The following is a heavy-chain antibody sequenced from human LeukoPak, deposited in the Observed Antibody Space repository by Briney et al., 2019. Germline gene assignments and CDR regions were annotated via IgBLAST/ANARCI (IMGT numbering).Heavy chain of an antibody. Sequence: SETLSLTCTVSGGSISSYYWSWIRQPPGKGLEWIGYIYTSGSTNYSPSLKSRVTISVDTSKNQFSLKLSSVTAADTAVYYCARLWSDSSGYPYYFDYWGQGTLVTVSS. D-gene: IGHD3-22*01. V-gene: IGHV4-4*09. CDR1: GGSISSYY. CDR3: ARLWSDSSGYPYYFDY. J-gene: IGHJ4*02. CDR2: IYTSGST.